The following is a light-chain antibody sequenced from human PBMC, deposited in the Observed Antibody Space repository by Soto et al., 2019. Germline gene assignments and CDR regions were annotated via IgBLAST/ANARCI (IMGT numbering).Light chain of an antibody. J-gene: IGKJ5*01. CDR2: DTS. CDR1: QSVNSN. Sequence: EIVLTQSPATLSLSPGERATLSCRASQSVNSNYLAWYQQKRGQAPRLLIYDTSTRAIGIPARFSGSGSGTEFTLTISSLQSEDFAVYYCQQYNNWPPITFGQGTRLEIK. V-gene: IGKV3-15*01. CDR3: QQYNNWPPIT.